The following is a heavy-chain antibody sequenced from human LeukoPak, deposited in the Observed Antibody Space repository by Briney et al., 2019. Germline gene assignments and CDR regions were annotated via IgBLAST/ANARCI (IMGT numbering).Heavy chain of an antibody. J-gene: IGHJ4*02. D-gene: IGHD3-10*01. CDR1: GFTFSSYA. CDR3: AKDITRVRGVIIPPPY. Sequence: GGSLRLSCAASGFTFSSYAMSWVRQAPGKGLEWVSAISGSGGSTYYADSVKGRFTISRDNSKNTLYLQMNSLRAEDTAVYYCAKDITRVRGVIIPPPYWGQGTLVTVSS. CDR2: ISGSGGST. V-gene: IGHV3-23*01.